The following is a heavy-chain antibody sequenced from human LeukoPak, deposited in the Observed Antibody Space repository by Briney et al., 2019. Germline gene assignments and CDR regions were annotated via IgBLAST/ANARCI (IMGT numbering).Heavy chain of an antibody. J-gene: IGHJ3*02. V-gene: IGHV1-46*01. D-gene: IGHD3-22*01. CDR3: ARDTYYDNSVDDPFDI. CDR1: GYTFTSYY. Sequence: VASVKVSCKASGYTFTSYYMHWVRQAPGQGLEWMGIINPSGGSTSYAQKFQGRVTMTRDTSTSTVYMELSSLRAEDTAIYYCARDTYYDNSVDDPFDIWGQGTMVTVSS. CDR2: INPSGGST.